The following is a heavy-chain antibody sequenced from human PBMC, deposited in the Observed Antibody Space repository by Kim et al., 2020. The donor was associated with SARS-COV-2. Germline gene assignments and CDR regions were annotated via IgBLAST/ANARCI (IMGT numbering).Heavy chain of an antibody. D-gene: IGHD3-3*01. CDR2: MNPNSGNT. Sequence: ASVKVSCKASGYTFTSYDIIWVRQATGQGLEWMGWMNPNSGNTGYAQKFQGRVTMTRNTSISTAYMELSSLRSEDTAVYYCARWYDFWSGYYTDTYYYYGMDVWGQGTTVTVSS. CDR1: GYTFTSYD. V-gene: IGHV1-8*01. CDR3: ARWYDFWSGYYTDTYYYYGMDV. J-gene: IGHJ6*02.